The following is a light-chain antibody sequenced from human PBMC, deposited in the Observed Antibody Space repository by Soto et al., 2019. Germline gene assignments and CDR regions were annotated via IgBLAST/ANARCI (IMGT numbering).Light chain of an antibody. V-gene: IGLV2-8*01. CDR3: SSSSGSNNLV. J-gene: IGLJ3*02. CDR2: EVS. CDR1: SSDVGGYNY. Sequence: QSALTQPPSASGSPGQSVTISCTGTSSDVGGYNYVSWYQQHPGKAPKLMIYEVSKRPSGVPDRFSGSKSGNTASLTVSGLQAEDEEDYYCSSSSGSNNLVFGGGTKLTVL.